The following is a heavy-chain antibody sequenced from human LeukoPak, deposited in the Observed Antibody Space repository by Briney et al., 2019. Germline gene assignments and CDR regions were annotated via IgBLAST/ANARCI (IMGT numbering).Heavy chain of an antibody. CDR2: IKQDGSDI. CDR1: GFTFSSHW. V-gene: IGHV3-7*04. J-gene: IGHJ4*02. CDR3: VRGGWYHFDY. Sequence: VGSLRLSCAASGFTFSSHWMSCVRQAPGKGLGWGACIKQDGSDIYYVDSVKGRFTISRDNAKNSLYMPVNYLRAEGMAVYYCVRGGWYHFDYWGQGTLVTVPS. D-gene: IGHD6-19*01.